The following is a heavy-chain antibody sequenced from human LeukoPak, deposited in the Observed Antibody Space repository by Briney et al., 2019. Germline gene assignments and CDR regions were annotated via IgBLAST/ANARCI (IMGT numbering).Heavy chain of an antibody. V-gene: IGHV1-2*02. J-gene: IGHJ4*02. CDR2: INPNSGGT. D-gene: IGHD3-10*01. CDR3: ARSSWFGEYEKVFDY. Sequence: GASVKVSCKASGYTFTGYYLHWVRQAPGQGLEWVGWINPNSGGTKYAQKFQGRVTMTRDTSINTAYMELSRLRSDDTAVYYCARSSWFGEYEKVFDYWGQGTLVTVSS. CDR1: GYTFTGYY.